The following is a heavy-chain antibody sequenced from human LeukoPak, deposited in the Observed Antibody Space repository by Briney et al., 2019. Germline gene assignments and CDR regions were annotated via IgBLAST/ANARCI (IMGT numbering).Heavy chain of an antibody. CDR3: ARGLTGGLDS. V-gene: IGHV3-13*04. Sequence: PGGSLRLSCAASGLIFSSYDMHWVRQATGKGLEWVSPIAITGNTYYSGSVKGRFTISRENAKNSLYLQMNSLRAGDTAVYYCARGLTGGLDSWGQGTLVTVSS. D-gene: IGHD1-26*01. J-gene: IGHJ5*01. CDR2: IAITGNT. CDR1: GLIFSSYD.